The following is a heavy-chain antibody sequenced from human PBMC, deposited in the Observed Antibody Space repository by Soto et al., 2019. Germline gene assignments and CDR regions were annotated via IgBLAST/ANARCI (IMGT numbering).Heavy chain of an antibody. CDR1: GESFIGCY. CDR2: INHRGYT. Sequence: PETLSLTCAVYGESFIGCYWTWIRQPPGKGLEWIGEINHRGYTNYNPSLKRRGTISIDTSKNQFSLKLTSVTAADKSVYYCARPDIVPTKWFAPWGRGTLVTVSS. D-gene: IGHD5-12*01. V-gene: IGHV4-34*01. J-gene: IGHJ5*02. CDR3: ARPDIVPTKWFAP.